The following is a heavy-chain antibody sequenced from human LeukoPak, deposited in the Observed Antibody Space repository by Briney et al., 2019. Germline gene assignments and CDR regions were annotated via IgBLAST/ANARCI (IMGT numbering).Heavy chain of an antibody. Sequence: SQTLSLTCTVSVGSITEYYWSWIRRPPAKGLECGVASYNSESTTYNPSLKSRVTISADTSKTQLSLRLSSVTAADTAVYYCAKHRSGSFDSWGQGTLVTVSS. J-gene: IGHJ4*02. CDR3: AKHRSGSFDS. CDR2: SYNSEST. CDR1: VGSITEYY. D-gene: IGHD3-3*01. V-gene: IGHV4-59*08.